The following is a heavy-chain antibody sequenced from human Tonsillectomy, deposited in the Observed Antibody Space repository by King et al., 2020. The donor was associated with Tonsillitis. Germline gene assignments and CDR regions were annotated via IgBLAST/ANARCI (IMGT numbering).Heavy chain of an antibody. Sequence: VQLVESGAEVKKAGASVKVSCTASGYSFTSYGISWVRQAPGQGLEWMGWIVPYNDNTKYAQKLQGRVIMTTDTSTSTAYMELRSLRSDDTAVYYCARVPGMVALYQFDYWGQGTLVTVSS. J-gene: IGHJ4*02. V-gene: IGHV1-18*01. CDR3: ARVPGMVALYQFDY. CDR2: IVPYNDNT. CDR1: GYSFTSYG. D-gene: IGHD1-26*01.